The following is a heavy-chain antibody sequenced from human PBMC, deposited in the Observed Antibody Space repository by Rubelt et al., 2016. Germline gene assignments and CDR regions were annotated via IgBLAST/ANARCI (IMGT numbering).Heavy chain of an antibody. CDR2: ISSNGGST. J-gene: IGHJ3*02. Sequence: VQLVESGGGVVQPGRSLRLSCAASGFTFSSYAMHWVRQAPGKGLEYVSAISSNGGSTYYADSVKGRFTSSRDKSKNTLDLQMSSRRGEGTAVYYCVSRYDDFCSGKGNDAFDIWGQGTMVTVSS. D-gene: IGHD3-3*01. CDR1: GFTFSSYA. V-gene: IGHV3-64D*09. CDR3: VSRYDDFCSGKGNDAFDI.